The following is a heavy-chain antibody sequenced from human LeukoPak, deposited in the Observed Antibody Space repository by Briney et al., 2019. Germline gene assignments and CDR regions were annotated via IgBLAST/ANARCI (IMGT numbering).Heavy chain of an antibody. Sequence: GGSLRLSCAASGFTFRYYAMSWVRQAPGKGLEWVSAISGSGSTTYYADPVKGRFTISRDNSKNSLYLQMNSLRAEDTAVYYCAELGITMIGGVWGKGTTVTISS. V-gene: IGHV3-23*01. D-gene: IGHD3-10*02. CDR3: AELGITMIGGV. CDR1: GFTFRYYA. J-gene: IGHJ6*04. CDR2: ISGSGSTT.